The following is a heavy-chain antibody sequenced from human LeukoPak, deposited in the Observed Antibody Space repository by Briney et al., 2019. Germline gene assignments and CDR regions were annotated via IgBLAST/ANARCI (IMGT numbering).Heavy chain of an antibody. CDR1: GFTFSSYW. Sequence: GGSLRLSCAASGFTFSSYWMSWVRQAPGKGLEWVANIKQDGSEKYYVDSVKGRFTISRDNAKNSLYLQMNSLRAEDTAVYYCAAMVRGVSYYYYGMDVWGQGTTVTVSS. J-gene: IGHJ6*02. CDR3: AAMVRGVSYYYYGMDV. CDR2: IKQDGSEK. V-gene: IGHV3-7*02. D-gene: IGHD3-10*01.